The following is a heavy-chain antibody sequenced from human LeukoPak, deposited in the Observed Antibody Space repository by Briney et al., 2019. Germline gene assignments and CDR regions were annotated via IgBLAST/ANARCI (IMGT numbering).Heavy chain of an antibody. V-gene: IGHV4-4*02. CDR3: ARAPLSGTYYTDAFDI. CDR2: IHHSGST. D-gene: IGHD1-26*01. Sequence: SGTLSLTCAVSGGSISTNNWWIWVRPPPGKGLEWIGEIHHSGSTDYNPSLKSRVTISPDKSKNQFSLTLPSVTAADTAVYFCARAPLSGTYYTDAFDIWGQGTMVTVSS. CDR1: GGSISTNNW. J-gene: IGHJ3*02.